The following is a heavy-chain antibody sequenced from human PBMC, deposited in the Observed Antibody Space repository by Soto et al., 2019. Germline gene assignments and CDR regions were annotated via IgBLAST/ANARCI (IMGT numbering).Heavy chain of an antibody. V-gene: IGHV4-31*03. CDR3: ARGYSSSYSFFDQ. Sequence: QVQLQESGPGLLKPSQTLSLTCPVSGGSITSGGYYWSWIRQHPGKGLEWIGYIYYSGTTLYNLSLKSRVTISVDTSKNHFSLRLTAVPAADTAVYYWARGYSSSYSFFDQWGQGALVTVSS. D-gene: IGHD6-13*01. J-gene: IGHJ4*02. CDR2: IYYSGTT. CDR1: GGSITSGGYY.